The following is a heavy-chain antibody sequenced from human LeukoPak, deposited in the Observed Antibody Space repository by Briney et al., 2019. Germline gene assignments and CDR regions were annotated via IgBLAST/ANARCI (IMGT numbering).Heavy chain of an antibody. CDR1: GYTFTSYY. V-gene: IGHV1-46*01. D-gene: IGHD5-18*01. CDR3: ASETGDTAMAYRPPHYMDV. J-gene: IGHJ6*03. Sequence: ASVKVSCKASGYTFTSYYMHWVRQAPGQGLEWMGIINPSGGSTSYAQKFQGRVTMTRDTSTSTVYMELSSLRSEDTVVYYCASETGDTAMAYRPPHYMDVWGKGTTVTVSS. CDR2: INPSGGST.